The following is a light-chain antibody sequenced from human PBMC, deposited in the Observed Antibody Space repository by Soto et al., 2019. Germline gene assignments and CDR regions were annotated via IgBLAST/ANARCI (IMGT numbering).Light chain of an antibody. CDR3: SSYTSSSTVV. V-gene: IGLV2-14*01. Sequence: QSVLTKPASVSGSPGQSITISCTGTSSDVGGYNYVSWYQQHPGKAPKLMIYEVSNRPSGVSNRFSGSKSGDTASLTISGLQAEDEADYYCSSYTSSSTVVFGGGTKLTVL. CDR1: SSDVGGYNY. J-gene: IGLJ2*01. CDR2: EVS.